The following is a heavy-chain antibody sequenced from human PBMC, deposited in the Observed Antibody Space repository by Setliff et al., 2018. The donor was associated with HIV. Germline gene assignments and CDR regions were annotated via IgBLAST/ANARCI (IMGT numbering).Heavy chain of an antibody. V-gene: IGHV3-23*01. Sequence: GGSLRLSCASSGFTFSSYAMTWVRQAPGKGLECVAVISGSGGDTYYADSVKGRFTVSRDNSKNTLYLQMNSLIADDTALYYCARDDDNSIGTRFDPWGQGILVTVSS. CDR1: GFTFSSYA. J-gene: IGHJ5*02. D-gene: IGHD6-13*01. CDR3: ARDDDNSIGTRFDP. CDR2: ISGSGGDT.